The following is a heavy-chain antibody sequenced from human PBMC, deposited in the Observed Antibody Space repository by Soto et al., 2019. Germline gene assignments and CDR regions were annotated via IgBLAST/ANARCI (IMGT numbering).Heavy chain of an antibody. J-gene: IGHJ4*02. CDR1: GFSLSTSGVG. CDR2: IYWDDDK. V-gene: IGHV2-5*02. D-gene: IGHD1-1*01. CDR3: AHWRETGTTWVY. Sequence: QITLKESGPTLVKPTQTLTLTCTFSGFSLSTSGVGVGWIRQPPGKALEWLALIYWDDDKRYSPSLKSRLTITKDTSKNQVVLTITNMDPVDTATYYCAHWRETGTTWVYWGQGTLVTVSS.